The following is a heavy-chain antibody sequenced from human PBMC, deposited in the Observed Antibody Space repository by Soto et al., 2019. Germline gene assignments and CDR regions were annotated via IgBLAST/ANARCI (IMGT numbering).Heavy chain of an antibody. CDR1: GVSISSDGYS. CDR2: IHQSGRT. Sequence: QLQLQESGSGLVKPSQTLSLTCAVSGVSISSDGYSWSWIRQPPGKGMEWIGFIHQSGRTYYNPPLQSRGTMSVDRSKNQLSLKLTSVTAADTAVYDCARASYDFCTSYHYGMDVWGQGTTVTVSS. CDR3: ARASYDFCTSYHYGMDV. J-gene: IGHJ6*02. V-gene: IGHV4-30-2*01. D-gene: IGHD3-3*01.